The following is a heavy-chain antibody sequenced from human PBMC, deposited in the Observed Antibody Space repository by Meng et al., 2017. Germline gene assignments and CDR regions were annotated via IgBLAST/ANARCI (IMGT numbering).Heavy chain of an antibody. CDR3: ARADTKGDWFDP. J-gene: IGHJ5*02. D-gene: IGHD2-8*01. Sequence: VELGGSGGGLVQPGGSLRLSCAASGFTFSDHYMDWVRQAPGKGLEWVGRTRNKANSYTTEYAASVKGRFTISRDDSKNSLYLQMNSLKTEDTAVYYCARADTKGDWFDPWGQGTLVTVSS. V-gene: IGHV3-72*01. CDR2: TRNKANSYTT. CDR1: GFTFSDHY.